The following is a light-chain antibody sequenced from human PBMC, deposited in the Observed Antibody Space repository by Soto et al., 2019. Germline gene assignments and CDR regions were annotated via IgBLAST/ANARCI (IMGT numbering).Light chain of an antibody. CDR2: DAS. CDR3: QHRSNWFT. J-gene: IGKJ2*01. V-gene: IGKV3-11*01. CDR1: QSISRY. Sequence: EIVLTQSPATLSLSPGERATLSCRASQSISRYLAWFQHKPGQAPRLLIYDASSRATGIPARFSGSGSGTDFTLTISSLEPEDFAVDYCQHRSNWFTFGQGTKLEIK.